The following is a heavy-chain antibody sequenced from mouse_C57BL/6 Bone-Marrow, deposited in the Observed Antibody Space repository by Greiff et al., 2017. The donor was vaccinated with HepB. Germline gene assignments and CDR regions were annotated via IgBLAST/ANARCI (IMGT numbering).Heavy chain of an antibody. J-gene: IGHJ1*03. CDR3: TKEAYYYGSSYGWYFDV. Sequence: EVMLVESGGGLVQPGGSMKLSCVASGFTFSNYWMNWVRQSPEKGLEWVAQLRLKSDNYATHYAESVNGRFTISRDDSKSSVYLQMNNLMAEDTGIYYCTKEAYYYGSSYGWYFDVWGTGTTVTVSS. CDR2: LRLKSDNYAT. CDR1: GFTFSNYW. D-gene: IGHD1-1*01. V-gene: IGHV6-3*01.